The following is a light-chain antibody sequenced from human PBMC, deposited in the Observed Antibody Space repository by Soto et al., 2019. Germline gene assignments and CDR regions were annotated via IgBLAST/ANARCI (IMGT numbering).Light chain of an antibody. Sequence: QSVLAQPASVSGSPGQSIAISCTGTSSDVGGYDYDSWYQQHPGKAPKLIIYDVSNRPSGISNRFSGSKSGNTASLTISGLQTEDEADYYCSSYTSSNTLVYVFGTGTKVTVL. J-gene: IGLJ1*01. CDR3: SSYTSSNTLVYV. V-gene: IGLV2-14*01. CDR2: DVS. CDR1: SSDVGGYDY.